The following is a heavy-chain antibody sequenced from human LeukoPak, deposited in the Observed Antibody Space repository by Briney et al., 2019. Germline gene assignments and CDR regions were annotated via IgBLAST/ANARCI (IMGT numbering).Heavy chain of an antibody. J-gene: IGHJ4*02. CDR3: AKDRWRDGSSSFDN. Sequence: ASVTVSCKASGYTFSSYSINWVRQAPGQGLEWMGWISTYNGSTNYAQKLQGRVTMTTDTSTSTAYMELRSLRSDDTAVYYCAKDRWRDGSSSFDNWGQGTLVTVS. V-gene: IGHV1-18*01. CDR1: GYTFSSYS. D-gene: IGHD6-6*01. CDR2: ISTYNGST.